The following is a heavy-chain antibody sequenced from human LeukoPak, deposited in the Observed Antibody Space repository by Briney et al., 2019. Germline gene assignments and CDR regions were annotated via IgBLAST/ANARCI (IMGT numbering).Heavy chain of an antibody. CDR2: IYYSGST. Sequence: RTSETLSLTCTVSGGSISSSSYYWGWIRQPPGKGLEWIGSIYYSGSTYYNPSLKSRVTISVDTSKNQFSLKLSSVTAADTAVYYCASDDYNNYVGGLFDYWGQGTLVTVSS. V-gene: IGHV4-39*01. D-gene: IGHD4-11*01. CDR1: GGSISSSSYY. CDR3: ASDDYNNYVGGLFDY. J-gene: IGHJ4*02.